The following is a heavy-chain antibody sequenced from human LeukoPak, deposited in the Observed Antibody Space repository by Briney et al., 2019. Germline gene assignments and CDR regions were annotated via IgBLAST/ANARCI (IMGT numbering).Heavy chain of an antibody. Sequence: ASVKVSCKASGYTFTGYYMHWVRQAPGQGLEWMGWINPNSGGTNYAQKLQGRVTMIRDTSISTAYMELSRLRSDDTAVYYCARRGAYCSGGSCYRYWGQGTLVTVSS. CDR2: INPNSGGT. CDR3: ARRGAYCSGGSCYRY. J-gene: IGHJ4*02. CDR1: GYTFTGYY. D-gene: IGHD2-15*01. V-gene: IGHV1-2*02.